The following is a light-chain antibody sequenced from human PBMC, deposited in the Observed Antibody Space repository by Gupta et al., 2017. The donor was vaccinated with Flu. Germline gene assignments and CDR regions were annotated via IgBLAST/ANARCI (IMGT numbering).Light chain of an antibody. CDR2: AAS. V-gene: IGKV1-39*01. J-gene: IGKJ3*01. Sequence: IHETLSTLSLSASVRDRVTITRRASQSISSYLYWYQQKPGKAPKLLIYAASSLKSGVPSRFSGSGSGTDFTITISSLQPEDFATYYCQQYYSTPPDTFGHGTKVDIK. CDR1: QSISSY. CDR3: QQYYSTPPDT.